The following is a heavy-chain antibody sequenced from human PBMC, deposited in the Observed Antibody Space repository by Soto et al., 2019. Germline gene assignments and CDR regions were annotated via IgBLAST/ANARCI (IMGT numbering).Heavy chain of an antibody. CDR3: ATKVDHLDV. CDR1: GYTFTTYG. CDR2: VSAYNGDT. Sequence: ASVKVSCKAFGYTFTTYGINWVRQAPGQGLEWMGWVSAYNGDTTYAQKVQGRVTITTDTSTRTAYLELRSLRSDDTAVYYCATKVDHLDVWGQGTTVTVSS. J-gene: IGHJ6*02. V-gene: IGHV1-18*04.